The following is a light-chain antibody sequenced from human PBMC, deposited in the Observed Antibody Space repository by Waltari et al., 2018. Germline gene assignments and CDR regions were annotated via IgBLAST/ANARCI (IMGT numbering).Light chain of an antibody. CDR3: QAWDSSTAHVV. Sequence: SYDLTQPPSVSVSPGQTASITCSGDKLEDKYVSRYQQMPGQSPLLVIYEDKKRPSGIPERLSGSNSGNTATLTISGTQAMDEADYFCQAWDSSTAHVVFGGGTKLTVL. V-gene: IGLV3-1*01. CDR2: EDK. CDR1: KLEDKY. J-gene: IGLJ2*01.